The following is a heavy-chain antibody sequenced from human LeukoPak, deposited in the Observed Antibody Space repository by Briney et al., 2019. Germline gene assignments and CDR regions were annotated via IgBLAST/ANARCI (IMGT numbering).Heavy chain of an antibody. V-gene: IGHV3-33*01. CDR3: ATGPRYYDISPPEY. CDR1: GLTFRTYG. D-gene: IGHD3-9*01. CDR2: IWYDGSNK. Sequence: QAGGSLRLSCVTSGLTFRTYGMHWVRQAPGKGLEWVAVIWYDGSNKRYGDSVKGRFTISSDNSKNTLYLQMDSLRAEDSAVYYCATGPRYYDISPPEYWGQGTLVTVSS. J-gene: IGHJ4*02.